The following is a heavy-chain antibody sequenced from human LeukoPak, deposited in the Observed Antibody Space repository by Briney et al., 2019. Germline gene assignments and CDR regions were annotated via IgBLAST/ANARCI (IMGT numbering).Heavy chain of an antibody. D-gene: IGHD3-3*01. CDR3: AKDRTIFGVVKWFDP. CDR1: GFTFSSYG. J-gene: IGHJ5*02. CDR2: IRYDGSNK. V-gene: IGHV3-30*02. Sequence: GGSLRLSCAASGFTFSSYGMHWVRQAPGRGLEWVAFIRYDGSNKYYADSVKGRFTISRDNSKNTLYLQMNSLRAEDTAVYYCAKDRTIFGVVKWFDPWGEGTLVTVSS.